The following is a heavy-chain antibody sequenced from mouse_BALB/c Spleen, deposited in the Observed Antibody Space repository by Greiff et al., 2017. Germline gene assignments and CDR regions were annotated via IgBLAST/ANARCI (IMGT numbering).Heavy chain of an antibody. D-gene: IGHD1-1*01. CDR1: GFTFSSYA. J-gene: IGHJ1*01. CDR3: ARDYYGSSLYWCFDV. V-gene: IGHV5-6-5*01. CDR2: ISSGGST. Sequence: EVQLVESGGGLVKPGGSLKLSCAASGFTFSSYAMSWVRQTPEKRLEWVASISSGGSTYYPDSVKGRFTISRDNARNILYLQMSSLRSEDTAMYYCARDYYGSSLYWCFDVWGAGTTVTVSS.